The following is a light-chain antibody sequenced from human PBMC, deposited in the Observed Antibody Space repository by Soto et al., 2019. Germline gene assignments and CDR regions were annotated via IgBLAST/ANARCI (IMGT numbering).Light chain of an antibody. CDR3: QQYNTYST. V-gene: IGKV1-5*01. Sequence: DIQMTQSPSSLSASVGDSFTITFRASQNIKTYLNWYQQKPGKAPNLLIYDAFSLESGVPSRFSGSGSGTEFTLTISSLQPDDFATYYCQQYNTYSTFGQGTRLEIK. CDR1: QNIKTY. J-gene: IGKJ5*01. CDR2: DAF.